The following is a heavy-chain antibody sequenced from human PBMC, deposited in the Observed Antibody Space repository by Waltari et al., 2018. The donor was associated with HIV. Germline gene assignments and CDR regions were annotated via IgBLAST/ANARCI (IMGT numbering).Heavy chain of an antibody. V-gene: IGHV3-21*01. CDR1: GFTFSSYT. J-gene: IGHJ4*02. CDR3: ARYGGYSGPTLDY. CDR2: ISEISSQI. Sequence: EVQLVESGGGLVKPGGFLRLSCAASGFTFSSYTMNWVLQAPGKELEWVSSISEISSQIDYADSLKCLFTISRDNAKNSLYLQMNSLGAEDTAVYYFARYGGYSGPTLDYWGQGTLVTVSS. D-gene: IGHD5-12*01.